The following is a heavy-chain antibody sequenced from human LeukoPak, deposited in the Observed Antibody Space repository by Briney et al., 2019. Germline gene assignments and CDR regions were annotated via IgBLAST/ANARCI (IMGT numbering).Heavy chain of an antibody. V-gene: IGHV4-61*03. CDR3: ARGIAAGGYYWYFDL. J-gene: IGHJ2*01. CDR2: VYYSGDS. D-gene: IGHD6-13*01. Sequence: SETLSLTCAVSGGSVNNGRYYWSWIRQPPGKGLEWIGYVYYSGDSDYNPSLKGRVNISVDTSKDIFSLKMNFVTAADTAMYFCARGIAAGGYYWYFDLWGRGTLVSVSS. CDR1: GGSVNNGRYY.